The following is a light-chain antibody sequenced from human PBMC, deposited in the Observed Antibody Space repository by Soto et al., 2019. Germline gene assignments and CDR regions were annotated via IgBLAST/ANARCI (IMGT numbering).Light chain of an antibody. Sequence: EIVVTQSPATLSVSPGEGATLSCRASQSISNNLAWYQQKPGQAPRLLIYVASTRTTDVPGRFSGSGSGTEFTLTISSLQSEDFAVYYCQQYDNWPRSLTFGGGTKVEIK. J-gene: IGKJ4*01. CDR3: QQYDNWPRSLT. V-gene: IGKV3-15*01. CDR2: VAS. CDR1: QSISNN.